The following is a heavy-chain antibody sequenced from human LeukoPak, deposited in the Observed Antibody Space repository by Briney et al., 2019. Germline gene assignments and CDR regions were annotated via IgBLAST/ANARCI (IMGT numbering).Heavy chain of an antibody. Sequence: SETLSLTCTVSGYSISSSSWSWIRQPAGKGLEWIGRCCPSGNPNYNPSLKSRVTMSVDTSKSHFSLKMYSVTAADTAVYYCARDGLGDYGVDYWGQGTLVTVSS. CDR1: GYSISSSS. CDR2: CCPSGNP. V-gene: IGHV4-4*07. J-gene: IGHJ4*02. D-gene: IGHD4-17*01. CDR3: ARDGLGDYGVDY.